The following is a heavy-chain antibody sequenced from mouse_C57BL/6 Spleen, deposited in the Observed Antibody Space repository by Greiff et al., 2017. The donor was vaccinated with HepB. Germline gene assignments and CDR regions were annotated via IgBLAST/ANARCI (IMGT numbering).Heavy chain of an antibody. CDR1: GYAFSSSW. CDR3: ARLYYSWFAY. J-gene: IGHJ3*01. Sequence: QVQLQQSGPELVKPGASVKISCKASGYAFSSSWMNWVKQRPGKGLEWIGRIYPGDGDTNYNGKFKGKATLTADKSSSTAYMQLSSLTSEDSAVYFCARLYYSWFAYWGQGTLVTVSA. V-gene: IGHV1-82*01. D-gene: IGHD2-1*01. CDR2: IYPGDGDT.